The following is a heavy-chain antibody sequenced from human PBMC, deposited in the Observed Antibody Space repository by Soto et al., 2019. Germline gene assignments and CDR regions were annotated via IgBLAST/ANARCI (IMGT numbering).Heavy chain of an antibody. Sequence: GGSLRLSWAASGFLFSSYAMNWVRQAPGKGLEWVSAISGSGGTTYYADSVKGRFTFSRDNSKNTLYLQMNSLRAEDTAVYYCAKGYYFDYWGQGTLVTVSS. CDR1: GFLFSSYA. CDR2: ISGSGGTT. CDR3: AKGYYFDY. J-gene: IGHJ4*02. V-gene: IGHV3-23*01.